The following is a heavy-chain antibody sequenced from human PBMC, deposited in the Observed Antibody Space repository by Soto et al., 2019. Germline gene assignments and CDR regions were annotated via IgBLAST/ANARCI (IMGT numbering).Heavy chain of an antibody. CDR2: IYSGGST. D-gene: IGHD2-8*02. CDR1: WFTVSSNY. CDR3: VRVDPSYYYYMDV. Sequence: EVQLVESGGGLVQPGGSLRLFCAASWFTVSSNYISWVRQAPGKGLEWVTVIYSGGSTYYADSVKGRFTISRHNSKNTLYLQMNSLRAEDTAVYYCVRVDPSYYYYMDVWGKGTTVTVSS. V-gene: IGHV3-53*04. J-gene: IGHJ6*03.